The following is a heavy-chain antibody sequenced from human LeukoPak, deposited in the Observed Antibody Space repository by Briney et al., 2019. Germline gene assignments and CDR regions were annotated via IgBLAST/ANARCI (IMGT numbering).Heavy chain of an antibody. V-gene: IGHV4-39*07. Sequence: PSETLSLTCTVSGDSISSSSSYWHWIRQPPGKGLEWIASIYYSGPTYYNSSLKSRVTISLDTSKNHFSLNLSSVTAADRAVYYCARGSWGSSQYDVFDVWGQGTMVTVSS. CDR1: GDSISSSSSY. CDR3: ARGSWGSSQYDVFDV. J-gene: IGHJ3*01. CDR2: IYYSGPT. D-gene: IGHD3-16*01.